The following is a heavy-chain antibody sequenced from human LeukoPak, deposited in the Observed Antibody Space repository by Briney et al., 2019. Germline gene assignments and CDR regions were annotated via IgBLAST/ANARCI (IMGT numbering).Heavy chain of an antibody. Sequence: PSQTLSLTCTVSGGSISSSSYYWGRIRQPPGKGLEWIGSIYYSGSTYYNPSLKSRVTISVDTSKNQFSLKLSSVTAADTAVYYCATTPYDLWSTPINAFDIWGQGTMVTVSS. CDR2: IYYSGST. J-gene: IGHJ3*02. D-gene: IGHD3-3*01. CDR3: ATTPYDLWSTPINAFDI. V-gene: IGHV4-39*01. CDR1: GGSISSSSYY.